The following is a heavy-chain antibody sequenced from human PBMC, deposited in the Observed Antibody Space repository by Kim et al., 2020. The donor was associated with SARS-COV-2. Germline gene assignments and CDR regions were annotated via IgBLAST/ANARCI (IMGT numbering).Heavy chain of an antibody. Sequence: ASVKVSCKASGYTFTSYYMHWVRQAPGQGLEWMGIINPSGGSTSYAQKFQGRVTMTRDTSTSTVYMELSSLRSEDTAVYYCARGLSPYGSGSWFDPWGQGTLVTVSS. CDR1: GYTFTSYY. D-gene: IGHD3-10*01. V-gene: IGHV1-46*01. CDR2: INPSGGST. J-gene: IGHJ5*02. CDR3: ARGLSPYGSGSWFDP.